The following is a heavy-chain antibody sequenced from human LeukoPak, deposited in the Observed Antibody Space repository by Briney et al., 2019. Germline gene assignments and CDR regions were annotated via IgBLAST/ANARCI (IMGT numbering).Heavy chain of an antibody. V-gene: IGHV4-34*01. D-gene: IGHD5-18*01. J-gene: IGHJ4*02. Sequence: MSSETLSLTCAVYGGSFSGYYWSWIRQPPGKGLEWIGEINHSGSTNYNPSLKSRVSISLDTSNNRFSLNLNFVTAADTAVYFCASPRTSYRYTFDYWGPGALVTVSS. CDR3: ASPRTSYRYTFDY. CDR1: GGSFSGYY. CDR2: INHSGST.